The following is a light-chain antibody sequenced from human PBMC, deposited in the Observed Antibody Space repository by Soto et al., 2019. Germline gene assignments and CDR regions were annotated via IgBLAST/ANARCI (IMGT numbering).Light chain of an antibody. Sequence: EIVLTQSPGTLSLSPREGATLSCRASQTININYLAWYQQTPGQAPRLLMYATSSRDTSIPDGFSGSGSGTDFTLTISRLEPEEFAMYYCQQYDTSPLTFGQGTTVEI. CDR2: ATS. J-gene: IGKJ1*01. V-gene: IGKV3-20*01. CDR3: QQYDTSPLT. CDR1: QTININY.